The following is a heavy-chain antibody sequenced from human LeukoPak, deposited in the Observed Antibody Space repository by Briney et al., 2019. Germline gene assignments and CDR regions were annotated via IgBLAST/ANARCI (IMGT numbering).Heavy chain of an antibody. Sequence: GGSLRLSCAASGFTFSRYVISWVRQAPGKGLEWVSAIGSSGGGTFYADSVKGRFTISRDNPDNTVYLQMNSLRDEDAALYYCARARWGAAEHHFDSWGQGTRVAVSS. J-gene: IGHJ4*02. D-gene: IGHD1-26*01. CDR2: IGSSGGGT. CDR1: GFTFSRYV. V-gene: IGHV3-23*01. CDR3: ARARWGAAEHHFDS.